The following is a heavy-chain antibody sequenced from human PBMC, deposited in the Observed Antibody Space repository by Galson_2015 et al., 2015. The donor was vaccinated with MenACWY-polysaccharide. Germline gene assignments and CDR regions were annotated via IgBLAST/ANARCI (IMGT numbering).Heavy chain of an antibody. CDR2: INQPGRDK. J-gene: IGHJ4*02. Sequence: SLRLSCAASGFTLGTYTMHWVRLAPGKGLEWVANINQPGRDKYYVDSVRGRFTTSRDNAKNSVYLQMDSLRAEDTAVYYCARPSSGGSYYNDWGQGTLVTVSS. V-gene: IGHV3-7*01. D-gene: IGHD2-15*01. CDR3: ARPSSGGSYYND. CDR1: GFTLGTYT.